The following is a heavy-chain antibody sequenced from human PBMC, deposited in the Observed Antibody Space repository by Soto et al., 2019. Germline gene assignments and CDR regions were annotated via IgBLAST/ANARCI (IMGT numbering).Heavy chain of an antibody. V-gene: IGHV3-30-3*01. CDR3: ARDKYTSGWYTIGDY. CDR1: GFTFSSYV. D-gene: IGHD6-19*01. CDR2: ISDDGSNK. Sequence: QPVGSLRLSCAASGFTFSSYVMHWVRQAPGKGLEWVAVISDDGSNKYYADSVKGRFTISRDNSKNTLYLQMNSLRDEDTAIYYCARDKYTSGWYTIGDYWGQGTLVTVSS. J-gene: IGHJ4*02.